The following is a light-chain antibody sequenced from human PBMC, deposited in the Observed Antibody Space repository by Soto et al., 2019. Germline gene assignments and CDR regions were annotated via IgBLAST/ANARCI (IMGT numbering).Light chain of an antibody. V-gene: IGLV2-8*01. CDR2: EVN. Sequence: QSVLTQPPSASGSPGQSVTISCTGPSSDVGGYNYVSWYQQHPGKAHKLMIYEVNKRPSGVPNRFSGSKSGKTASLTVSGLQAEDEADYYCSSYAGSNNLGVFGTGT. J-gene: IGLJ1*01. CDR1: SSDVGGYNY. CDR3: SSYAGSNNLGV.